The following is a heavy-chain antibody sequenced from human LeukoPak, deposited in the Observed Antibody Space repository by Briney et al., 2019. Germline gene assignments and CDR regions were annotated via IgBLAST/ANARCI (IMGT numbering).Heavy chain of an antibody. CDR2: IIPILGIA. V-gene: IGHV1-69*04. CDR1: VGTFSSYA. D-gene: IGHD3-9*01. CDR3: ARAYDILTGYFPFGFDY. J-gene: IGHJ4*02. Sequence: SVKVSCKASVGTFSSYAISWVRQAPGQGLEWMGRIIPILGIANYAQKFQGRVTITADKSTSTAYMELSSLRSEDTAVYYCARAYDILTGYFPFGFDYWGQGTLVTVSS.